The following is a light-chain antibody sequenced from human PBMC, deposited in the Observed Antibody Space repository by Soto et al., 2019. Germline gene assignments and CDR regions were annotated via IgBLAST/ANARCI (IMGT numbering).Light chain of an antibody. Sequence: EIVLTQSPGTLSLSPGGRATLSCRASQSVHTFLAWYQQKPGQSPRLLISDTSNRATGIPARFSGSGFGTDFTLSISSLEPEDFAVYYCQQRFKWPLTVGGGTRVEIK. CDR1: QSVHTF. CDR3: QQRFKWPLT. CDR2: DTS. V-gene: IGKV3-11*01. J-gene: IGKJ4*01.